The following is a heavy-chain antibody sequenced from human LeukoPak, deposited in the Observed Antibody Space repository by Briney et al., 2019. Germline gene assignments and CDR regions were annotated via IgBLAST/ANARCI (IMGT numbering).Heavy chain of an antibody. CDR2: IYTSGST. V-gene: IGHV4-61*02. CDR1: GGSISSGSYY. J-gene: IGHJ6*03. CDR3: ARDLRRGYYYYYMDV. Sequence: PSETLSLTCTVSGGSISSGSYYWSWIRQPAGKGLEWIGRIYTSGSTNYNPSLKSRVTISVDTSKNQFSLKLSSVTAADTAVYYCARDLRRGYYYYYMDVWGKGTTVTVSS. D-gene: IGHD3-9*01.